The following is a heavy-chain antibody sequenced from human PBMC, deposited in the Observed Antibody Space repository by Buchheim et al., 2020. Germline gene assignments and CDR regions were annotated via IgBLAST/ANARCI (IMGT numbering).Heavy chain of an antibody. Sequence: QVQLQESGPGLVKPSETLSLTCTVSGGSISSYYWSWIRQPPGKGLEWIGYIYYSGSTNYNPSLKSRVTISVDTSKNQFSLKLSSLTAADTAVYYCARSYSNGVRYFDYWGQGTL. CDR3: ARSYSNGVRYFDY. CDR2: IYYSGST. V-gene: IGHV4-59*01. CDR1: GGSISSYY. J-gene: IGHJ4*02. D-gene: IGHD4-11*01.